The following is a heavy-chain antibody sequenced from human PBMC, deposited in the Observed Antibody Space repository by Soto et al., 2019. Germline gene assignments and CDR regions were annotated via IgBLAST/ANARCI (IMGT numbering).Heavy chain of an antibody. V-gene: IGHV4-59*01. CDR1: GGSIISYY. J-gene: IGHJ3*02. CDR2: IYYSGST. Sequence: LEILSLTCTVSGGSIISYYWSWIRQPPGKGLEWIGYIYYSGSTNYNPSLKSRVTISVDTSKNQFSLKLSSVTAADTAVYYCARGQYYYDSSGYHAFDIWGQGTMVTVSS. D-gene: IGHD3-22*01. CDR3: ARGQYYYDSSGYHAFDI.